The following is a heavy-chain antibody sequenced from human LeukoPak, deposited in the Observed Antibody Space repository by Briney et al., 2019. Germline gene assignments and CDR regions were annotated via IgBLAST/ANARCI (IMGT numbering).Heavy chain of an antibody. J-gene: IGHJ4*02. V-gene: IGHV1-2*02. CDR3: ARLEAGNPFTSFDY. CDR1: GYTFTGYY. Sequence: ASVKVSGKASGYTFTGYYMHWVRQAPGQGLEWMGWINPNSGGTNYAQKFQGRVTMTRDTSISTAYMELSRLRSDDTAVYYCARLEAGNPFTSFDYWGQGTLVTVSS. D-gene: IGHD3-16*01. CDR2: INPNSGGT.